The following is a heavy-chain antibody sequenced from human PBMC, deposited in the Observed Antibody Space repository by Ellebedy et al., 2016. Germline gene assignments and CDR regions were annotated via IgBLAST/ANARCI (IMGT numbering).Heavy chain of an antibody. CDR2: ISVYNGDT. CDR1: GYTFRSYT. CDR3: VREGGGGWFDP. Sequence: ASVKVSCTASGYTFRSYTISWVRQAPGQGLEWMGWISVYNGDTHYAQKVQGRVTMTTDTSMRTAYLEVRSLRSADTAVYYCVREGGGGWFDPWGQGTLVTVSS. D-gene: IGHD4-23*01. V-gene: IGHV1-18*01. J-gene: IGHJ5*02.